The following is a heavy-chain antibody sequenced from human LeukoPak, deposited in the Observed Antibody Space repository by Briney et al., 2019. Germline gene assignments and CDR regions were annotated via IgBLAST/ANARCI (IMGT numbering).Heavy chain of an antibody. CDR2: ISGSGGST. CDR3: ARDLCQAGDY. V-gene: IGHV3-23*01. Sequence: GGSLRLSCAASGFTFSSYAMSWVRQAPGKGLEWVSAISGSGGSTYYADSVKGRFTISRDNAKNSLYLQMNSLRAEDTAVYYCARDLCQAGDYWGQGTLVTVSS. D-gene: IGHD2/OR15-2a*01. J-gene: IGHJ4*02. CDR1: GFTFSSYA.